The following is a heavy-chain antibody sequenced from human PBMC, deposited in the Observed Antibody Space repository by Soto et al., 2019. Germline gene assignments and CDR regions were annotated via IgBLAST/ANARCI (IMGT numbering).Heavy chain of an antibody. CDR3: AGDFFPTAVGPCGVFDP. V-gene: IGHV3-21*04. J-gene: IGHJ5*02. CDR1: RFTFSDYS. D-gene: IGHD2-21*01. Sequence: PGGSLRLSCEVSRFTFSDYSMNWVRQAPGKGLEWVSLISDSGSVVSYAESVKGRFTISRDNAKNPVYLQMNSLRAEDTAVYYCAGDFFPTAVGPCGVFDPWGQGNLVTVSS. CDR2: ISDSGSVV.